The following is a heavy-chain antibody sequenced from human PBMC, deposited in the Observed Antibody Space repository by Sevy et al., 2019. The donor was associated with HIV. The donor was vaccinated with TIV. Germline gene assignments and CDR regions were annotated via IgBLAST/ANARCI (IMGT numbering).Heavy chain of an antibody. D-gene: IGHD3-9*01. CDR3: VKDRIETILWSNGDWFDP. V-gene: IGHV3-64D*06. CDR2: LSSHNAGST. J-gene: IGHJ5*02. CDR1: GFIFSNYA. Sequence: GGSLRLSCSASGFIFSNYAMHWVRQAPGKGLEYVSGLSSHNAGSTYYSDSVNGRFTISRDNSKNTLYLQMTSLRTEDTAVYYCVKDRIETILWSNGDWFDPWGQGTLVTVSS.